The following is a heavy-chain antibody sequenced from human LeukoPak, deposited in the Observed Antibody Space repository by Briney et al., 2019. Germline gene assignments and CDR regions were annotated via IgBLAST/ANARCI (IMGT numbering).Heavy chain of an antibody. Sequence: SETLSLTCTVSGGPISSYYWSWIRQPPGKGLEWIGYIYYSGSTNYNPSLKSRVTISVDTSKNQLSLKLSSVTAADTAVYYCARVPVDTAMVSRYFDYWGQGTLVTVSS. CDR1: GGPISSYY. V-gene: IGHV4-59*01. CDR3: ARVPVDTAMVSRYFDY. D-gene: IGHD5-18*01. CDR2: IYYSGST. J-gene: IGHJ4*02.